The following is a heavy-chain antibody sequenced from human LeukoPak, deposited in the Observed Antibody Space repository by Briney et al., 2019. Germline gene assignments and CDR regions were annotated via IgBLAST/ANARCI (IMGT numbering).Heavy chain of an antibody. V-gene: IGHV1-2*02. CDR3: ARLVVVAAGSPYYYYMDV. CDR1: GYTFTNYG. J-gene: IGHJ6*03. Sequence: ASVKVSCKASGYTFTNYGISWVRQAPGQGLEWMGWINPNSGGTNYAQKFQGRVTMTRDTSISTAYMELNRLRSDDTAVYYCARLVVVAAGSPYYYYMDVWGKGTTVTVSS. D-gene: IGHD2-15*01. CDR2: INPNSGGT.